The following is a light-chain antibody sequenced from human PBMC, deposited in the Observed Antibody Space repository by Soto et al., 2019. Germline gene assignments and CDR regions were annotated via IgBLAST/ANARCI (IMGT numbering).Light chain of an antibody. Sequence: QSVLTQPPSVSGAPGQRVTISCTGSSSNIGAGYDVHWYHQLPGTAPKLLTYGNNNRPSGVPDRFSGSRSGTSASLAITGLQAEDEADYYCQSYDSSLSVWVFGGGTKLTIL. CDR3: QSYDSSLSVWV. V-gene: IGLV1-40*01. J-gene: IGLJ3*02. CDR2: GNN. CDR1: SSNIGAGYD.